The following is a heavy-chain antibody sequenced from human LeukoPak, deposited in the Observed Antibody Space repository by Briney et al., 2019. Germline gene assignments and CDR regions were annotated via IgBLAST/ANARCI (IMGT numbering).Heavy chain of an antibody. V-gene: IGHV3-21*01. J-gene: IGHJ4*02. CDR1: GFTFSSYS. Sequence: GVSLRLSCAASGFTFSSYSMNWVRQAPGKGLEWVSSISSSSSYIYYADSVKGRFTISRDNAKNPLYLQMNSLRAEDTAVYYCARDLVLSSSGWYPYYFDYWGQGTLVTVSS. D-gene: IGHD6-19*01. CDR2: ISSSSSYI. CDR3: ARDLVLSSSGWYPYYFDY.